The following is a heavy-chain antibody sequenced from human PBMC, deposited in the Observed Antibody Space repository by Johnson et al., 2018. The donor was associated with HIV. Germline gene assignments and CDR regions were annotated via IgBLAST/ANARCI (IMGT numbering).Heavy chain of an antibody. J-gene: IGHJ3*02. CDR2: IWYDGSKK. CDR3: AKEYYYDSSGFPDAFDI. CDR1: GFTFSSYG. Sequence: QVQLVESGGGVVQPGRSLRLSCAASGFTFSSYGLHWVRQAPGKGLEWVAVIWYDGSKKYYADSVKGRFTISRDNSKNTMDLQMNSLRAEETAVYYCAKEYYYDSSGFPDAFDIWGQGTMVTVSS. V-gene: IGHV3-30*18. D-gene: IGHD3-22*01.